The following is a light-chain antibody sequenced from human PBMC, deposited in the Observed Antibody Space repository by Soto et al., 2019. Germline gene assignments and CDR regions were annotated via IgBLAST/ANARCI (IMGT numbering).Light chain of an antibody. V-gene: IGKV3D-15*01. J-gene: IGKJ5*01. CDR1: ERIYSAY. CDR3: QQYNNWIT. Sequence: EVVLTQSPGTLSLSRGERATLSCRASERIYSAYLGWYQQKPGQAPRLLIYGASTRATGIPARFSGSGSGTEFTLTISSLQSEDFAVYYCQQYNNWITFGQGTRLEIK. CDR2: GAS.